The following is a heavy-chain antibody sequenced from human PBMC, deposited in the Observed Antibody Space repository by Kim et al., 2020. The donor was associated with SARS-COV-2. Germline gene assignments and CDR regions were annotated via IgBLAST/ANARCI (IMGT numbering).Heavy chain of an antibody. V-gene: IGHV3-74*01. CDR1: GFTFSSYW. CDR2: IKSDGSTT. CDR3: ARAGYSYGYDY. D-gene: IGHD5-18*01. Sequence: GGSLRLSCAASGFTFSSYWMHWVRQAPGKGLVWVSRIKSDGSTTNYADSVKGRFTISRDNAKNTLYLQMNSLRAKDTAVYYCARAGYSYGYDYWGQGTLVIVSS. J-gene: IGHJ4*02.